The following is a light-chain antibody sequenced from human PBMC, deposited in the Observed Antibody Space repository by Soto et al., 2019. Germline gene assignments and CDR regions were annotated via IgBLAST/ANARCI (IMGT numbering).Light chain of an antibody. CDR1: TSNIGMNY. CDR3: AAWDDSLSAHYV. V-gene: IGLV1-47*01. CDR2: RNH. Sequence: QSVLTQPPSASGTPGQRVTISCSGSTSNIGMNYVFWYQQLPGKAPKLLIFRNHQRPSGVPDRFSGSKSGTSASLTISGLRSDDEADYYCAAWDDSLSAHYVFGTGTKLTVL. J-gene: IGLJ1*01.